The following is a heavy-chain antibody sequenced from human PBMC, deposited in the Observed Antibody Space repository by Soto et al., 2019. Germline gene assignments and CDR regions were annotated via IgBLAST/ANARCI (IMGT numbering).Heavy chain of an antibody. D-gene: IGHD1-26*01. CDR3: ARDAGSESYLAY. J-gene: IGHJ4*02. CDR1: GDTFTNYV. CDR2: ISPFNGHT. Sequence: HVQLVQSGGEVKKPGASVKVSCKPSGDTFTNYVISWVRQAPGQGLEYMGWISPFNGHTKYAQKFQGRVTLTTETSTSTAYMELRSLINDDTAVYYCARDAGSESYLAYWGQGTLVSVSS. V-gene: IGHV1-18*01.